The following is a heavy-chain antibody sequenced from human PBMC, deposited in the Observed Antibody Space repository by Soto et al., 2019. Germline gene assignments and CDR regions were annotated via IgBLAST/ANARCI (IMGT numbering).Heavy chain of an antibody. Sequence: ASVKVSCKASGGTFSSYTISWVRQAPGQGLEWMGRIIPILGIANYAQKFQGRVTITADKSTSTAYMELSSLRSEDTAMYYCAREHGEVITPLAAFDIWGQGTMVTVSS. CDR1: GGTFSSYT. CDR2: IIPILGIA. D-gene: IGHD3-3*01. V-gene: IGHV1-69*04. J-gene: IGHJ3*02. CDR3: AREHGEVITPLAAFDI.